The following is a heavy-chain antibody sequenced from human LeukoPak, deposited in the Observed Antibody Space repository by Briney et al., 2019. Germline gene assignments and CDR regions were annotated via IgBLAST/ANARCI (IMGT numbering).Heavy chain of an antibody. V-gene: IGHV3-30*04. CDR1: GFTFSSYA. J-gene: IGHJ4*02. CDR3: ARGYCTSSSCYNDY. Sequence: GGSLRLSWVISGFTFSSYAFHWVRQAAGKGMEWVATMSFVVNNKYYADSVRGRFTISRDNSKNTLYLQMNSLGAEDTAVYSCARGYCTSSSCYNDYWGQGTLVTVSS. CDR2: MSFVVNNK. D-gene: IGHD2-2*02.